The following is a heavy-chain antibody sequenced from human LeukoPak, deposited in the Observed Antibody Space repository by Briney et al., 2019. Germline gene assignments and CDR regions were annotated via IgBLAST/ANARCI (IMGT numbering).Heavy chain of an antibody. Sequence: GRSPRLSCAASGFTFSGYTMHWVRQAPGKGLEWVAVISSDGTNKYYADSVKGRFTISRDNSKNTLYLQMNSLRAEDTAVYYCARDPGNYYDSSGFYYGWGQGTLVTVSS. CDR1: GFTFSGYT. J-gene: IGHJ4*02. CDR2: ISSDGTNK. V-gene: IGHV3-30*01. D-gene: IGHD3-22*01. CDR3: ARDPGNYYDSSGFYYG.